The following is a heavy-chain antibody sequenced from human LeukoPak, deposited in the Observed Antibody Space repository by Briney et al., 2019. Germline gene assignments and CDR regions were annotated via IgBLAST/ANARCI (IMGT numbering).Heavy chain of an antibody. CDR3: ARAAYATATWNFDY. V-gene: IGHV4-31*03. CDR1: GGSISSGGYY. CDR2: IYYSGST. D-gene: IGHD2-8*01. Sequence: PSQTLSLTCTVSGGSISSGGYYWSWIRQHPGKGLEWIGYIYYSGSTYYNPSLKSRATISVDTSKNQFSLKLSSVTAADTAVYYCARAAYATATWNFDYWGQGTLVTVSS. J-gene: IGHJ4*02.